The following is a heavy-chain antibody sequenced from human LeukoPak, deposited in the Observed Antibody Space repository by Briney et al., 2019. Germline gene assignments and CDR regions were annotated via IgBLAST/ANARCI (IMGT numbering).Heavy chain of an antibody. J-gene: IGHJ1*01. D-gene: IGHD4-23*01. CDR2: INPNSGGT. Sequence: ASVKVSCKASGYTFTGYYMHWVRQAPGQGLEWMGWINPNSGGTNYAQKFQGRVTMTRDTSISTAYMELSSLRSEDTAVYYCARVRGTYGGNPKYWGQGTLVTVSS. CDR1: GYTFTGYY. CDR3: ARVRGTYGGNPKY. V-gene: IGHV1-2*02.